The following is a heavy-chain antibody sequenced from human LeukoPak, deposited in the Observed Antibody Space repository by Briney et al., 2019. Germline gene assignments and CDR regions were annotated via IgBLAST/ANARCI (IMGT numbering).Heavy chain of an antibody. CDR2: IRYDGSNK. CDR1: GFTFSSYG. J-gene: IGHJ3*02. Sequence: GGSLRLSCAASGFTFSSYGMHWVRQAPGQGLEWVAFIRYDGSNKYYADSVKGRFTITRDNSKNTLYLQMNSLRAEDTAVYYCAKDPLGYSYGFGAFDIWGQGTMVTASS. CDR3: AKDPLGYSYGFGAFDI. V-gene: IGHV3-30*02. D-gene: IGHD5-18*01.